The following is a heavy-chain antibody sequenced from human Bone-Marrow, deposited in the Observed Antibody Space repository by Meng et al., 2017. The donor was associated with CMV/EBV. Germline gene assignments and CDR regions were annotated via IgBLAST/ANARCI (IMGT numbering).Heavy chain of an antibody. Sequence: GESLKISCAASGFTFSSHWMTWVRQAPGKGLEWVANINQDGSQKNYVDSVKGRLTISRDNAKNTLFLQMNSRRPEDTAVYYCARVAADGRGMDVWGQGTTVTVSS. D-gene: IGHD6-13*01. CDR2: INQDGSQK. CDR3: ARVAADGRGMDV. V-gene: IGHV3-7*04. J-gene: IGHJ6*02. CDR1: GFTFSSHW.